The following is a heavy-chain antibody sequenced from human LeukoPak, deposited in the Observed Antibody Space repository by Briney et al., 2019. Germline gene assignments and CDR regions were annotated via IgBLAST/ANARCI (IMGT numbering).Heavy chain of an antibody. V-gene: IGHV3-33*01. Sequence: GGSLRLSCVASGFTFRNYGMHWVRQAPGKGLEWVAVICYDGDNKDYTDSVRGRFTISRDNSKNTLYLQMNSLSAEDTAVYYCARNFQNYYGSGSCYSDLDHWGQGTLVTVSS. D-gene: IGHD3-10*01. CDR3: ARNFQNYYGSGSCYSDLDH. CDR2: ICYDGDNK. J-gene: IGHJ4*02. CDR1: GFTFRNYG.